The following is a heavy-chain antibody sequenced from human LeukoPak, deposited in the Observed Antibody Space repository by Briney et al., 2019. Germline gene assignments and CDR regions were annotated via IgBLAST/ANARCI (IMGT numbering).Heavy chain of an antibody. J-gene: IGHJ4*02. D-gene: IGHD5-18*01. V-gene: IGHV4-61*01. CDR1: GVSINTCCYY. CDR2: KYYSGST. CDR3: ARGRSYGFDFDS. Sequence: PSETLSLTCDVSGVSINTCCYYWTWLRQPPGKGLEWIGYKYYSGSTRYNSSLRSRLTISLDSSKNQFSLRLTSVTAADTAVYYCARGRSYGFDFDSWGPGTLVIVSS.